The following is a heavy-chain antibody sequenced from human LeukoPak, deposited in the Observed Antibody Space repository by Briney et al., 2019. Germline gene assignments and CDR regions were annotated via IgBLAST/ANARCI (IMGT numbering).Heavy chain of an antibody. Sequence: GGSLRLSCAASGFTFSSYEMNWVRQAPGKGLEWVSYISSSGSTIYYADSVKGRFTISRDNAKNSLYLQMNSMRAEDTAVYYCAREGQWLAYYYYYYMDVWGKGTTVTISS. CDR3: AREGQWLAYYYYYYMDV. V-gene: IGHV3-48*03. J-gene: IGHJ6*03. CDR2: ISSSGSTI. D-gene: IGHD6-19*01. CDR1: GFTFSSYE.